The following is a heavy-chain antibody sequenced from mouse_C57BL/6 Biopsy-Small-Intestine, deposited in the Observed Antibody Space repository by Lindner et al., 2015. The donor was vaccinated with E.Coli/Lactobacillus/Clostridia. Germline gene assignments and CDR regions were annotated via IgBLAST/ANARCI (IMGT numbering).Heavy chain of an antibody. V-gene: IGHV1-80*01. CDR1: GYAFSSYW. J-gene: IGHJ2*01. CDR3: ARLGGTGAYYFDY. Sequence: SGAELVKPGASVKISCKASGYAFSSYWMNWVKQRPGKGLEWIGQIYPGDGDTNYNGKFKGKATLTADKSSSTAYMQLSSLTSEDSAVYFCARLGGTGAYYFDYWGQGTTLTVSS. D-gene: IGHD4-1*01. CDR2: IYPGDGDT.